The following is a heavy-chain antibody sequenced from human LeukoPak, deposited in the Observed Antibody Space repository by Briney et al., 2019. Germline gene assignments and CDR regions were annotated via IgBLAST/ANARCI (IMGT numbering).Heavy chain of an antibody. D-gene: IGHD1-26*01. J-gene: IGHJ4*02. CDR3: ARELEYSGSYDY. CDR2: INAGNGNT. V-gene: IGHV1-3*01. CDR1: GYTFTNYA. Sequence: ASMKVSCKASGYTFTNYAMYWVRQAPGQRLEWMGWINAGNGNTKYSQKFQGRVTITRDTSASTAYMELSSLRSEDTAVYYCARELEYSGSYDYWGQGTLVTVSS.